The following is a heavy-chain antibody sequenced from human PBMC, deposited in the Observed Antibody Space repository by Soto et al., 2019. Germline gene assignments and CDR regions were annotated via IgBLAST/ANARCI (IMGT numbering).Heavy chain of an antibody. CDR1: RDTFRSYS. V-gene: IGHV3-21*01. CDR2: ISSSSIYI. D-gene: IGHD5-18*01. CDR3: AAKTQVTRNGEYFQH. J-gene: IGHJ1*01. Sequence: PWGSLRLSCASSRDTFRSYSINLFFQAPGKGLEWVSSISSSSIYIYSADSVTGRFATSRDNAKNSLFLQMNSLRAEDTAVYYCAAKTQVTRNGEYFQHWGQGALVTLSS.